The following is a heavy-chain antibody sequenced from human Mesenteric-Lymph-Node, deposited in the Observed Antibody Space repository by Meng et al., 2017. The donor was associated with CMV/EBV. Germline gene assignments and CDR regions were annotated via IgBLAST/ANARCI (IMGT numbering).Heavy chain of an antibody. CDR1: GFTFSSYS. Sequence: GESLKISCAASGFTFSSYSMNWVRQAPGKGLEWVSSISSSNSYIYYADSVKGRFTISRDNAKNSLYLQMNSLRAEDTAVYYCARGGGSTSYYWGQGTLVTVSS. J-gene: IGHJ4*02. CDR2: ISSSNSYI. CDR3: ARGGGSTSYY. V-gene: IGHV3-21*01. D-gene: IGHD2-2*01.